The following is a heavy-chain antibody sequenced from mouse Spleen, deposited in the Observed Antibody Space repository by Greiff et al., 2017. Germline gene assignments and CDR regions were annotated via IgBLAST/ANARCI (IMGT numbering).Heavy chain of an antibody. CDR3: ARWEGIGSFDY. Sequence: VQLQQSGAELARPGASVKMSCKASGYTFTSYTMHWVKQRPGQGLEWIGYINPSSGYTKYNQKFKDKATLTADKSSSTAYMQLSSLTSEDSAVYYCARWEGIGSFDYWGQGTTLTVSS. CDR2: INPSSGYT. J-gene: IGHJ2*01. V-gene: IGHV1-4*01. D-gene: IGHD4-1*01. CDR1: GYTFTSYT.